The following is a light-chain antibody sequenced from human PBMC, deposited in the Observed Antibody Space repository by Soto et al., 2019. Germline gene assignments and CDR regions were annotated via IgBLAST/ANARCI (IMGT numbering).Light chain of an antibody. CDR1: SSNVGGGYD. Sequence: QSVLTQPPSVSGAPGQAVTFSCTGTSSNVGGGYDVHWYQHLPGTARKLLIYGNNKRPSGVPERFSGSRSGTSASLAITGLQAEDEADYYCQSYDSRLSGVVFGGGTKLTVL. CDR2: GNN. J-gene: IGLJ2*01. CDR3: QSYDSRLSGVV. V-gene: IGLV1-40*01.